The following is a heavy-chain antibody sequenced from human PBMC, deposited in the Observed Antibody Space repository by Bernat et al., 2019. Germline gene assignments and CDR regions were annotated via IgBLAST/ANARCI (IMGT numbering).Heavy chain of an antibody. CDR1: GFTFSSYG. V-gene: IGHV3-30*18. D-gene: IGHD4/OR15-4a*01. Sequence: QVQLVESGGGVVQPGRSLRLSCAASGFTFSSYGMHWVRQAPGKGLEWVAVISYDGSNKYYADSVKGRFTISRDNSKNTLYLQMNSLRAEDTAVYYCAKSRSPTKYSLTNNWGQGTLVTVSS. J-gene: IGHJ4*02. CDR2: ISYDGSNK. CDR3: AKSRSPTKYSLTNN.